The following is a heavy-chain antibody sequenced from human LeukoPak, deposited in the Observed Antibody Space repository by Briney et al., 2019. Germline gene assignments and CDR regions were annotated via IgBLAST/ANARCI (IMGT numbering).Heavy chain of an antibody. CDR3: AKDVNVGGDYFDY. D-gene: IGHD3-10*01. V-gene: IGHV3-7*01. CDR1: GFTFSSYW. J-gene: IGHJ4*02. CDR2: IKQDGSDK. Sequence: GGSLRLSCAASGFTFSSYWMSWVRQAPGRGLEWLANIKQDGSDKYYVGSVEGRFTISRDNSKNTLYLQMNSLRAEDTAVYYCAKDVNVGGDYFDYWGQGTLVTVSS.